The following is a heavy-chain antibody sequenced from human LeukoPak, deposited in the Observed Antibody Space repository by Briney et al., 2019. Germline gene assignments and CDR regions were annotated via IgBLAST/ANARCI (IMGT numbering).Heavy chain of an antibody. CDR3: AKDCSSTSCPTSDY. Sequence: GGSLRLSCAASGFTFSSYAMSWVRQAPGKGLEWVSAISGSGGSTYYADSVKGRFTISRDNSKNTLYLQMNSLRAEDTAVYYCAKDCSSTSCPTSDYWGQGTLVTVSS. CDR2: ISGSGGST. J-gene: IGHJ4*02. D-gene: IGHD2-2*01. V-gene: IGHV3-23*01. CDR1: GFTFSSYA.